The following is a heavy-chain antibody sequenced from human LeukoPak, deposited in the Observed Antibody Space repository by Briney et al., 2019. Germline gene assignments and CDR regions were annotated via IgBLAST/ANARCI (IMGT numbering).Heavy chain of an antibody. CDR2: IIPIFCTA. Sequence: ASVKVSCKASGGTFSSYAISWVRQAPGQGLEWVGGIIPIFCTANYAQKFQGRVTITTDESTSTAYMQLSSLRSEDTAVYYCARVRDYYYDSSGYFDLYYMDVWRKGTTVTVSS. J-gene: IGHJ6*03. V-gene: IGHV1-69*05. D-gene: IGHD3-22*01. CDR3: ARVRDYYYDSSGYFDLYYMDV. CDR1: GGTFSSYA.